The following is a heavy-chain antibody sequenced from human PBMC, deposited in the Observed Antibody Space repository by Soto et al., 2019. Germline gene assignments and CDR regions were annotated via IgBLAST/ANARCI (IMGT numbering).Heavy chain of an antibody. CDR2: LIPIPGTP. D-gene: IGHD3-22*01. V-gene: IGHV1-69*01. CDR1: GGTFSTYG. J-gene: IGHJ3*02. CDR3: ARDSSGYPKNDAFDI. Sequence: QVQLLQSGAEVKKPGSSVKVSCKASGGTFSTYGISWVRQAPGQGLEWVGGLIPIPGTPNYAQKFQGRVTITADESTSTAYMELNSLRSEDTAVYYCARDSSGYPKNDAFDIWGQGTMVSVSS.